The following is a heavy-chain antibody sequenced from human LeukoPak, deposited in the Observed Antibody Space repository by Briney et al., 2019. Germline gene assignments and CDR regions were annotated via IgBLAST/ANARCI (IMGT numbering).Heavy chain of an antibody. CDR1: GFTVSSNY. Sequence: GGSLRLSCAASGFTVSSNYMSWVRQAPGKGLEWVSYISSSGSTIYYADSVKGRFTISRDNAKNSLYLQMNSLRAEDTAVYYCARVYYGSGSPIDYWGQGTLVTVSS. J-gene: IGHJ4*02. V-gene: IGHV3-11*01. CDR2: ISSSGSTI. CDR3: ARVYYGSGSPIDY. D-gene: IGHD3-10*01.